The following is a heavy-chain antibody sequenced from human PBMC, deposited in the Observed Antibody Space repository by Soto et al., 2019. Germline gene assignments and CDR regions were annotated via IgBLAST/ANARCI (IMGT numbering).Heavy chain of an antibody. V-gene: IGHV4-30-4*01. CDR2: IYYSGST. J-gene: IGHJ3*02. CDR3: ARERGVVGYCSSTSCRNDAFDI. D-gene: IGHD2-2*01. Sequence: QVQLQESGPGLVKPSQTLSLTCTVSGGSISSGDYYWSWIRQPPGKGLEWIGYIYYSGSTYYNPSLKSRVTISVDTSKNQFSLKLSSVTAADTAVYYCARERGVVGYCSSTSCRNDAFDIWGQGTMVTVSS. CDR1: GGSISSGDYY.